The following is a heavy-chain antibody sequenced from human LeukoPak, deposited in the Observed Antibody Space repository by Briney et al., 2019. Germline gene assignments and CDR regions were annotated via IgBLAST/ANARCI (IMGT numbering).Heavy chain of an antibody. CDR2: INPSSGAT. CDR3: ARIDFWSGYCLDY. J-gene: IGHJ4*02. D-gene: IGHD3-3*01. Sequence: ASVKVSCKASGYTFTDYYMHWVRQAPGQGPEWMGWINPSSGATNYAHKFQGRVTMTRDTSITTASMELSRLRSDDTAVYYCARIDFWSGYCLDYWGQGTLVTVSS. CDR1: GYTFTDYY. V-gene: IGHV1-2*07.